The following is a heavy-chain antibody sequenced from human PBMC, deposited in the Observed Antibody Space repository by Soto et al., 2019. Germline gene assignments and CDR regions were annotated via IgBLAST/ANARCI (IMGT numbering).Heavy chain of an antibody. D-gene: IGHD6-6*01. CDR3: ARLLSTIGARLDY. V-gene: IGHV1-2*02. CDR1: GYIFTDYY. J-gene: IGHJ4*01. Sequence: ASVKVSCKASGYIFTDYYLHWVRQAPGQGLEYMGWINPNTGGTKYSQRFQGRVTMTGGTLLLNWLTSDDTAVYYCARLLSTIGARLDYWGQGTLVTVSS. CDR2: INPNTGGT.